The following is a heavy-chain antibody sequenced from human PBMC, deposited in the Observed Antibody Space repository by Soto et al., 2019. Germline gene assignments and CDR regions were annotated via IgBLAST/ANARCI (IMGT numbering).Heavy chain of an antibody. CDR1: GYTFTSYG. CDR2: ISAYNGNT. J-gene: IGHJ2*01. V-gene: IGHV1-18*01. D-gene: IGHD3-3*01. CDR3: ARVRDYDFWSGYYWYFDL. Sequence: ASVKVSCKASGYTFTSYGISWVRQAPGQGLEWMGWISAYNGNTNYAQKLQGRVTMTTDTSTGTAYMELRSLRSDDTAVYYCARVRDYDFWSGYYWYFDLWGRGTLVTVSS.